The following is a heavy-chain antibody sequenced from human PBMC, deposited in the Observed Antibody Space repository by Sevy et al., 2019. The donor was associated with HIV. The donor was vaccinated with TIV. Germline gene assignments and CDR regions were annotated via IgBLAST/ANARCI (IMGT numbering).Heavy chain of an antibody. Sequence: ASVKVSCKASGGTFSSYAISWVRQAPGQGLEWMGGIIPIFGTANYAQKFQGRVTITADESTSTAYMELSSLRSEDTAVYYWARGRTSSSAAYYYYGMDVWGQGTTATVSS. CDR3: ARGRTSSSAAYYYYGMDV. CDR1: GGTFSSYA. D-gene: IGHD6-25*01. V-gene: IGHV1-69*13. J-gene: IGHJ6*02. CDR2: IIPIFGTA.